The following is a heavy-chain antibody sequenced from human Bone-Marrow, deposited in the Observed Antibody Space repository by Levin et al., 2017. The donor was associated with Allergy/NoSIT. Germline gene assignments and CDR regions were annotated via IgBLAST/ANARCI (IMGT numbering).Heavy chain of an antibody. CDR3: ARTLRKDPHPFGAFDI. D-gene: IGHD3-16*01. J-gene: IGHJ3*02. Sequence: QTLSLTCTFSGFSITTSGVCLSWLRQPPGKALEWLALIDWDDDKYYSTSLKTRLTISKDTSKHQVVLTMTDMDPGDTGTYYCARTLRKDPHPFGAFDIWGQGAVVTVSS. CDR1: GFSITTSGVC. V-gene: IGHV2-70*01. CDR2: IDWDDDK.